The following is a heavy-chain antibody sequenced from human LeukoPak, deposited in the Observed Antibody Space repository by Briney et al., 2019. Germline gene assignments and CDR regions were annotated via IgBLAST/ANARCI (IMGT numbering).Heavy chain of an antibody. CDR2: IYPGDSDT. Sequence: GESLKISCKGSGYSFTSYWIGWVRQMPGKGLEWMGIIYPGDSDTRYSPSFQGQVTISADKSISTAYLQWSSLKASDTAMYYCARQIRKPAEKYYDFWSGGDAFDIWGQGTMVTVSS. CDR3: ARQIRKPAEKYYDFWSGGDAFDI. CDR1: GYSFTSYW. J-gene: IGHJ3*02. V-gene: IGHV5-51*01. D-gene: IGHD3-3*01.